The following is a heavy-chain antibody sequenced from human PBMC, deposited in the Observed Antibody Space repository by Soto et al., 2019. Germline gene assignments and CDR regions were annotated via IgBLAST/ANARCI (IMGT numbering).Heavy chain of an antibody. Sequence: ASVKASCKASGYAFNDLDMHWVRQAPGKGLEWMGCINPKSGGTKYAQKFQGRVTVTRDTSITTAYMDLSGLTSDDTAVYDCAIINTDWGQGTLVTVSS. CDR2: INPKSGGT. J-gene: IGHJ4*01. D-gene: IGHD3-22*01. CDR1: GYAFNDLD. V-gene: IGHV1-2*02. CDR3: AIINTD.